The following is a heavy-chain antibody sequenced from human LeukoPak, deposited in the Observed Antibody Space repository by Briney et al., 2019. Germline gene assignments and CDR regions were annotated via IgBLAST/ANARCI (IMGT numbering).Heavy chain of an antibody. CDR2: IYYSGST. J-gene: IGHJ4*02. D-gene: IGHD5-18*01. V-gene: IGHV4-59*12. Sequence: PSETLSLTCTVPGGSISSYYWSWIRQPPGKGLEWIGYIYYSGSTNYNPSLKSRVTMSVDTSKNQFSLKLSSVTAADTAVYYCAGRRGYSYLPLDYWGQGTLVTVSS. CDR1: GGSISSYY. CDR3: AGRRGYSYLPLDY.